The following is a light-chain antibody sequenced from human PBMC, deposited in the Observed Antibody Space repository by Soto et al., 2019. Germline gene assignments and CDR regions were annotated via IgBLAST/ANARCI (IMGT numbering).Light chain of an antibody. Sequence: EIVLTQSPGTLSLSPGERATLSCRASQSVSSSYLAWYQQKLGQAPRLLIYGASSRATGIPGRFSGSGSGTDFTLTISRLEPEDFAVYYCQQYGSSPLTFGGGTKV. CDR3: QQYGSSPLT. J-gene: IGKJ4*01. V-gene: IGKV3-20*01. CDR2: GAS. CDR1: QSVSSSY.